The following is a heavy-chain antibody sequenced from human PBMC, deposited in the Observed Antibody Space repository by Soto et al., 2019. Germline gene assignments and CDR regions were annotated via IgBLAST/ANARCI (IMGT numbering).Heavy chain of an antibody. Sequence: QVQLLQSGAEVKRPGASVNISCKAFGYTFTTYYMHWVRQAPGQGLEWMGIINPTSGSTTYAQSLQGRITVTRNTSTRTVYMELNSLRSDDTAVYYCARLDIVGPTSVPWGQGALVTVSS. V-gene: IGHV1-46*04. CDR2: INPTSGST. CDR3: ARLDIVGPTSVP. J-gene: IGHJ5*02. CDR1: GYTFTTYY. D-gene: IGHD1-26*01.